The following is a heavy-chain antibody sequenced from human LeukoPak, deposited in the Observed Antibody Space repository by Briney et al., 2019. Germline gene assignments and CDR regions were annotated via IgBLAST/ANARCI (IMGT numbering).Heavy chain of an antibody. D-gene: IGHD6-19*01. Sequence: PGGSLRLSCAASAFTFSSYGMSWVRQAPGKGLEWVSDISGSGDSTNYADSVKGRFTISRDNSKNTLYLQMSSLTAEDTAVYYCAKEGAYGSGWPNWFDPWGQGTLVTVSS. V-gene: IGHV3-23*01. CDR3: AKEGAYGSGWPNWFDP. J-gene: IGHJ5*02. CDR2: ISGSGDST. CDR1: AFTFSSYG.